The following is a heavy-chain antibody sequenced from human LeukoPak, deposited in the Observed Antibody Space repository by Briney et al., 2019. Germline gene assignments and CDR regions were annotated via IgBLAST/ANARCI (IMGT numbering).Heavy chain of an antibody. V-gene: IGHV3-49*04. CDR2: IRSKAYGGTT. CDR1: GFTFGDYA. CDR3: TRVPSDIVVVVAATISYYYYGMDV. J-gene: IGHJ6*02. Sequence: PGRSLRLSCAASGFTFGDYAMSWVRQAPGKGLEWVGFIRSKAYGGTTEYAASVKGRFTISRDDSKSIAYLQMNSLKTEDTAVYYCTRVPSDIVVVVAATISYYYYGMDVWGQGTTVTVSS. D-gene: IGHD2-15*01.